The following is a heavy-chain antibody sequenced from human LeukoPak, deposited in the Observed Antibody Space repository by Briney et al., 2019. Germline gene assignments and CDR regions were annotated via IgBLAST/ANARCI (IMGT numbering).Heavy chain of an antibody. V-gene: IGHV4-39*01. CDR2: INYSGST. J-gene: IGHJ4*02. Sequence: SETLSLTCTVSGGSISSSSYYWGWIRQPPGKGLEWIVSINYSGSTYYNPSLKSRVTISVDTSKNQFSLKLSSVTAADTAVYYCARPYRPIYSNSWYYFDYWGQGTLVTVSS. D-gene: IGHD6-13*01. CDR1: GGSISSSSYY. CDR3: ARPYRPIYSNSWYYFDY.